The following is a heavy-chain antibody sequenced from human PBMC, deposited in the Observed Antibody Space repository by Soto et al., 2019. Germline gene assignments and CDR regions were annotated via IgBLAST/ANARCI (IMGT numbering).Heavy chain of an antibody. CDR3: ASENGYSAFDI. J-gene: IGHJ3*02. CDR1: GASISSYY. CDR2: IYYTGRT. D-gene: IGHD3-22*01. V-gene: IGHV4-59*01. Sequence: QVQLQESGPGLVKPSETLSLTCTVSGASISSYYWSWIRQPPGKGLEWIGYIYYTGRTNYNPSLKSRVTISVDTSKNQFSLKLSSVTAADTAVYYCASENGYSAFDIWCQGTMVTVSS.